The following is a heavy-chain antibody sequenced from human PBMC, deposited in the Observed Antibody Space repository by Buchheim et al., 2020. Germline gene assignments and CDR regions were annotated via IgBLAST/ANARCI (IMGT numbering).Heavy chain of an antibody. CDR3: ARGEERYFDWLLTTYPYYYYMDV. CDR1: GFTFSSYW. Sequence: EVQLVESGGGLVQPGGSLRLSCAASGFTFSSYWMHWVRQAPGKGLVWVSRINSDESSTSYADSVKGRFTISRDNAKNTLYLQMNSLRAEDTAVYYCARGEERYFDWLLTTYPYYYYMDVWGKGTT. V-gene: IGHV3-74*01. D-gene: IGHD3-9*01. CDR2: INSDESST. J-gene: IGHJ6*03.